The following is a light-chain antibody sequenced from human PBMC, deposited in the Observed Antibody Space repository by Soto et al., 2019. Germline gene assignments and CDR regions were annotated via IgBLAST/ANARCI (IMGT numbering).Light chain of an antibody. CDR3: QSYDTSLPDWL. Sequence: QLVLTQPPSVSGAPGQTVTISCTGSSSNIGAGFDVHWYQQLPGTAPKVFIYGNSNRPSGVPDRFSGSKSGTSASLAITGLQAEDEADYYCQSYDTSLPDWLFGGGTQLTVL. CDR1: SSNIGAGFD. J-gene: IGLJ3*02. CDR2: GNS. V-gene: IGLV1-40*01.